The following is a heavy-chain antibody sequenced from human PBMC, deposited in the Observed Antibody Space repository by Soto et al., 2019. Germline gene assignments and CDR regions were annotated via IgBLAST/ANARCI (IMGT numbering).Heavy chain of an antibody. CDR1: GGSISSGGYY. D-gene: IGHD3-3*01. V-gene: IGHV4-31*03. CDR2: IYYSGST. Sequence: QVQLQESGPGLVKPSQTLSLTCTVSGGSISSGGYYWSWIRQHPGKGLEWIGYIYYSGSTYYNPSLKSRVTISVDTSKNQFSLKLSSVTAADTAVYYCARGLYYDFWSGYYMGLWNWFDPWGQGTLVTVSS. J-gene: IGHJ5*02. CDR3: ARGLYYDFWSGYYMGLWNWFDP.